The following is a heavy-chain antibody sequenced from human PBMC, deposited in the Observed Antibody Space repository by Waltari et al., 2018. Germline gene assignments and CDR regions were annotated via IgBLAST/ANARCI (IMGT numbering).Heavy chain of an antibody. CDR2: INHSAST. V-gene: IGHV4-34*01. J-gene: IGHJ4*02. CDR3: ARRHRYYYGSGSKFDY. CDR1: GGSFSGYY. D-gene: IGHD3-10*01. Sequence: QVQLQQWGAGLLKPSETLSLTCAVYGGSFSGYYWSWIRQPPGKGLEWIGEINHSASTNYNPSLKSRVTISVDTSKNQFSLKLSSVTAADTAVYYCARRHRYYYGSGSKFDYWGQGTLVTVSS.